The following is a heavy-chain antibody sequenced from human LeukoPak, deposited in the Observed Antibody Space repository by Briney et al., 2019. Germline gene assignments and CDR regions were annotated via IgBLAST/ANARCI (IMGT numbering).Heavy chain of an antibody. CDR1: GGSISSYY. V-gene: IGHV4-59*12. J-gene: IGHJ3*02. CDR2: IYYSGST. D-gene: IGHD4-23*01. Sequence: SETLSFTCTVSGGSISSYYWSWIRQPPGKGLEWIGYIYYSGSTYYNPSLKSRVTISVDTSKNQFSLKLSSVTAADTAVYYCARESTVADAFDIWGQGTMVTVSS. CDR3: ARESTVADAFDI.